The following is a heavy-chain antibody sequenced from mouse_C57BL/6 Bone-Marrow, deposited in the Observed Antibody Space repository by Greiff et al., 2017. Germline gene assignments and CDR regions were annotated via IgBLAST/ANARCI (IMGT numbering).Heavy chain of an antibody. CDR2: FRNKANGYTT. J-gene: IGHJ4*01. D-gene: IGHD1-1*02. V-gene: IGHV7-3*01. Sequence: DVKLVESGGGLVQPGGSLSLSCAASGFPLPAYYMSWFRQPPGKALEWWGFFRNKANGYTTEYSASVKGRFTISRDNSQSILSLPMDALRAEDSATYYCAIYGGWYYAMDYWGQGTSVTVSS. CDR1: GFPLPAYY. CDR3: AIYGGWYYAMDY.